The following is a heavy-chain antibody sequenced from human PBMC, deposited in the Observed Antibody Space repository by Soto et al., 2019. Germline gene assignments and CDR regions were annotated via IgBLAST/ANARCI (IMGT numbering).Heavy chain of an antibody. Sequence: SETLSLTCTVSGGSISSYYWSWIRQPPGKGLEWIGYIYYSGSTNYNPSLKSRVTISVDTSKNQFSLKLSSVTAADTAVYYCARAQVAAASNWFDPWGQGTLVTVSS. J-gene: IGHJ5*02. CDR2: IYYSGST. V-gene: IGHV4-59*01. CDR1: GGSISSYY. D-gene: IGHD6-13*01. CDR3: ARAQVAAASNWFDP.